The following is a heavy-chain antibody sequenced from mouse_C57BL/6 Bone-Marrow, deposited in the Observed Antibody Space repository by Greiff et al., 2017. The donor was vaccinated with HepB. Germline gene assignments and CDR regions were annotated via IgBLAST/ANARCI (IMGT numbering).Heavy chain of an antibody. CDR3: AIKGYSTFYAMDY. D-gene: IGHD2-5*01. V-gene: IGHV3-6*01. Sequence: VQLQQSGPGLVKPSQSLSLTCSVTGYSITSGYYWNWIRQFPGNKLEWMGYISYDGSNNYNPSLKNRISITRDTSKNQFFLKLNSVTTEDTATYYCAIKGYSTFYAMDYWGQGTSVTVSS. J-gene: IGHJ4*01. CDR2: ISYDGSN. CDR1: GYSITSGYY.